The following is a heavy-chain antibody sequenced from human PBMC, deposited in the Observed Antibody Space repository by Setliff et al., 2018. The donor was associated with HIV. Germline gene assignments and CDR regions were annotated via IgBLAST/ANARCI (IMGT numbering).Heavy chain of an antibody. CDR2: INPGTGNT. J-gene: IGHJ4*02. CDR3: ARGKIPSWRLTMFDF. Sequence: GASVKVSCKASGYDFKIYDINWVRQVAGQGLEWMGWINPGTGNTGYPQNFSGRVTMTRNTSINTVYMELSSLRSEDTAIYFCARGKIPSWRLTMFDFWGQGTPGTVS. V-gene: IGHV1-8*01. D-gene: IGHD1-1*01. CDR1: GYDFKIYD.